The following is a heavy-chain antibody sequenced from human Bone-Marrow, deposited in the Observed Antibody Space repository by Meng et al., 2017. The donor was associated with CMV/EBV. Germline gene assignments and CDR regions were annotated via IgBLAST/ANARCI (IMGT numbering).Heavy chain of an antibody. CDR2: ISYDGSNK. V-gene: IGHV3-30-3*01. Sequence: QVQLVASGGGGVQPGRSLRLSCAASGFTFSSYAMHWVRQAPGKGLEWVAVISYDGSNKYYADSVKGRFTISRDNSKNTLYLQMNSLRAEDTAVYYCARDRGWFGELDYWGQGTLVTVSS. J-gene: IGHJ4*02. CDR1: GFTFSSYA. D-gene: IGHD3-10*01. CDR3: ARDRGWFGELDY.